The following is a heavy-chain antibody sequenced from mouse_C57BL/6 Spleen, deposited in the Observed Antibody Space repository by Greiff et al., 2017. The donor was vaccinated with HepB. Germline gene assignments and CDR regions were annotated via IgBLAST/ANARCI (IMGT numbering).Heavy chain of an antibody. V-gene: IGHV14-4*01. CDR3: TTRCITTVVEADF. J-gene: IGHJ2*01. Sequence: VQLQQSGAELVRPGASVKLSCTASGFNIKDDYMHWVKQRPEQGLEWIGWIDPENGDTEYASKFQGKATITADTSSNTAYLQLSSLTSEDTAVYYYTTRCITTVVEADFWARGTTLTVSS. CDR1: GFNIKDDY. D-gene: IGHD1-1*01. CDR2: IDPENGDT.